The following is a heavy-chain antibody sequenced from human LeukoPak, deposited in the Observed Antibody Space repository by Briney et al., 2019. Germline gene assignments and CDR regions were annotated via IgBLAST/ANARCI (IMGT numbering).Heavy chain of an antibody. CDR2: IKQDGSEK. CDR1: GGSISSYY. D-gene: IGHD3-10*01. CDR3: ARDVVSGFRIGAFDI. Sequence: PSETLSLTCTVSGGSISSYYWSWVRQAPGKGLEWVANIKQDGSEKYYVDSVKGRFTISRDNAKNSLYLQMNSLRAEDTAVYYCARDVVSGFRIGAFDIWGQGTMVTVSS. J-gene: IGHJ3*02. V-gene: IGHV3-7*01.